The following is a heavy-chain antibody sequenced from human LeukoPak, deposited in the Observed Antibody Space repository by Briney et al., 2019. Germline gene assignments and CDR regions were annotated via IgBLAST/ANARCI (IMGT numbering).Heavy chain of an antibody. J-gene: IGHJ4*02. CDR2: IKQDGSEK. CDR3: ARDLSVRTIDY. CDR1: GFTFSSYW. D-gene: IGHD3-10*01. V-gene: IGHV3-7*04. Sequence: PGGSLRLPCAASGFTFSSYWMSWVRQAPGKGLEWVANIKQDGSEKYYVDSVKGRFTISRDNAKNSLYLQMNSLRAEDTAVYYCARDLSVRTIDYWGQGTQVTVSS.